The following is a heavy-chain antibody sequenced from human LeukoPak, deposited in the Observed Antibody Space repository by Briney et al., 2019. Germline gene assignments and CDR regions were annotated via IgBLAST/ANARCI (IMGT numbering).Heavy chain of an antibody. J-gene: IGHJ6*03. V-gene: IGHV4-39*01. CDR3: ARGRRDGYTLYYMDV. CDR1: GGSITSSSYY. Sequence: SETLSLTCTVSGGSITSSSYYWRWLRQPPGKGLEWIGTIYYSGSTYYNPSVKSRVTISVDTSKNQFSLKLSSVTAADTAVYYCARGRRDGYTLYYMDVWGKGTTVTISS. D-gene: IGHD5-24*01. CDR2: IYYSGST.